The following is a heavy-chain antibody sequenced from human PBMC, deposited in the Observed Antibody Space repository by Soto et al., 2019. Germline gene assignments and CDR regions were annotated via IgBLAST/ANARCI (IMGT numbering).Heavy chain of an antibody. CDR2: IDPSDSYT. J-gene: IGHJ6*02. D-gene: IGHD3-22*01. Sequence: VESLKISCKGSGYSFTNYWISWVRQLPVKGLEWLGMIDPSDSYTNYNPSFQGHVTVSVDKSVSTAYLQWSSLKASDTAIYYCARRADYYDISGYYYYYYAMDVWGQGTTVTVSS. CDR1: GYSFTNYW. V-gene: IGHV5-10-1*01. CDR3: ARRADYYDISGYYYYYYAMDV.